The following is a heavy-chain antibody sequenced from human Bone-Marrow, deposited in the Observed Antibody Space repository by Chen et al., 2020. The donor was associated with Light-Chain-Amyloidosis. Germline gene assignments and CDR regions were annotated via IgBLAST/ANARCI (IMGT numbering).Heavy chain of an antibody. Sequence: QVQLVESGGGVVQPGRSLRLSCAASGFTFSSYAMHWVRQAPGKGLEWVAVISYDGSNKYYADSVKGRFTISRDNSKNTLYLQMNSLRAEDTAVYCCASRDSSSSSGYYYYGMDVWGQGTTVTVSS. CDR2: ISYDGSNK. CDR3: ASRDSSSSSGYYYYGMDV. CDR1: GFTFSSYA. D-gene: IGHD6-6*01. V-gene: IGHV3-30-3*01. J-gene: IGHJ6*02.